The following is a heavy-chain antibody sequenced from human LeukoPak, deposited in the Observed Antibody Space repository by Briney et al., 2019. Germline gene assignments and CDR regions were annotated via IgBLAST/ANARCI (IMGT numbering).Heavy chain of an antibody. CDR3: ARGGIPGMAAASDAFDI. CDR1: GFPFSSYW. V-gene: IGHV3-7*01. D-gene: IGHD6-13*01. Sequence: GGPLGPSCPPSGFPFSSYWLSWVRRPPGRGREGVANIKQDGSEKNYVDSVKGRFTISRDNAKNSLSLQLNSLRAEDTAVYYCARGGIPGMAAASDAFDIWGQGTMVTVSS. CDR2: IKQDGSEK. J-gene: IGHJ3*02.